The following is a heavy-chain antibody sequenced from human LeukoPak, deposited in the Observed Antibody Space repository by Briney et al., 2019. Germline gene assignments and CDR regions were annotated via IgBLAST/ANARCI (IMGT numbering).Heavy chain of an antibody. CDR3: ARDLSSSGPHDAFDI. V-gene: IGHV4-38-2*02. CDR1: GYSISSGYY. CDR2: IYHSGST. D-gene: IGHD3-22*01. J-gene: IGHJ3*02. Sequence: SETLSLTCTVSGYSISSGYYWGWIRQPPGKGLEWIGSIYHSGSTYYNPSLKSRVTISVDTSKNQFSLKLSSVTAADTAVYYCARDLSSSGPHDAFDIWGQGTMVTASS.